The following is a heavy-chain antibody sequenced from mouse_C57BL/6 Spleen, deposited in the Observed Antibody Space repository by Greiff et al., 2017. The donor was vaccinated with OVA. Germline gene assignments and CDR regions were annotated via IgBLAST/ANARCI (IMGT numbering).Heavy chain of an antibody. CDR2: ISYDGSN. CDR3: AREGDDGYYDFAY. Sequence: EVKLMESGPGLVKPSQSLSLTCSVTGYSITSGYYWNWIRQFPGNKLEWMGYISYDGSNNYNPSLKNRISITRDTSKNQFFLKLNSVTTEDTATDYCAREGDDGYYDFAYWGQGTLVTVSA. CDR1: GYSITSGYY. D-gene: IGHD2-3*01. J-gene: IGHJ3*01. V-gene: IGHV3-6*01.